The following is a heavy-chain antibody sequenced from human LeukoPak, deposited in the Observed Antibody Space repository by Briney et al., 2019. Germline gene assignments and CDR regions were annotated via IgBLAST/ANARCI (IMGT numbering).Heavy chain of an antibody. CDR3: ARQISDYYYYYMDV. Sequence: SEALSLTCTVSGGSISSSNYYWGWVRQPPGKGLEWIGTIYYSGTTYYNPSLESRVTISEDTSKNQFSLTLRSVTAADTAVYYCARQISDYYYYYMDVWGKGTTVTVSS. V-gene: IGHV4-39*01. CDR2: IYYSGTT. CDR1: GGSISSSNYY. D-gene: IGHD3-10*01. J-gene: IGHJ6*03.